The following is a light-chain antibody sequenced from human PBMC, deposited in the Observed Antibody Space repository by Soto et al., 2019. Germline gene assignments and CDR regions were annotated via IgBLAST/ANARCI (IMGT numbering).Light chain of an antibody. CDR2: GAS. J-gene: IGKJ1*01. CDR1: QSVSSY. V-gene: IGKV3-20*01. CDR3: HQYGSSPT. Sequence: IVLTHSPASLSFSPGEIATLSFRASQSVSSYVACYQQKPGQAPRLLIYGASSRATGFPDRISGSGSGTDFTLTISRLEPEDSAVYFCHQYGSSPTFGQGTKVDIK.